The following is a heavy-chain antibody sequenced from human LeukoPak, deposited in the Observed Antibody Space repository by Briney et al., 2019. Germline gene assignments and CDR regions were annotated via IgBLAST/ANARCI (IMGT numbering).Heavy chain of an antibody. CDR2: ISSSGSTR. Sequence: GGSLRLSCAASGFSYSRYEMNWVRQAPGKWLEWVSYISSSGSTRYYADSVKGRFTISRDNAKNSLHLQMNSLRAEDTAVYYCARDYYPRAFDIWGQGTMVTVSS. V-gene: IGHV3-48*03. D-gene: IGHD3-10*01. CDR1: GFSYSRYE. CDR3: ARDYYPRAFDI. J-gene: IGHJ3*02.